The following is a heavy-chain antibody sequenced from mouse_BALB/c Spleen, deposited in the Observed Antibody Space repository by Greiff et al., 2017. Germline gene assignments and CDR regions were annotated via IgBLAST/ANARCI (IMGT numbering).Heavy chain of an antibody. CDR3: TRTPGGYAMDY. Sequence: EVQLQQSGGGLVQPGGSLKLSCVASGFTFSNYWMNWVRQSPEKGLEWVAEIRLKSNNYATHYAESVKGRFTISRDDSKSSVYLQMNNLRAEDTGIYYCTRTPGGYAMDYWGQGTSVTVSS. J-gene: IGHJ4*01. CDR1: GFTFSNYW. CDR2: IRLKSNNYAT. V-gene: IGHV6-6*02.